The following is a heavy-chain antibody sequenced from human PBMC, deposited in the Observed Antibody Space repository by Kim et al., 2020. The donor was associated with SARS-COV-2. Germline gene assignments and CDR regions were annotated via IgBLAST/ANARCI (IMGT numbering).Heavy chain of an antibody. CDR1: GGSISSSSYY. Sequence: SETLSLTCTVSGGSISSSSYYWGWLRQPPGKGLEWIGSIYYSGSTYYNPSLKSRVTISVDTSKNQFSLKLSSVTAADTAVYYCARTITMVRGVIIRTYYYYGMDVWGKGPRSPSPQ. CDR2: IYYSGST. J-gene: IGHJ6*01. V-gene: IGHV4-39*01. CDR3: ARTITMVRGVIIRTYYYYGMDV. D-gene: IGHD3-10*01.